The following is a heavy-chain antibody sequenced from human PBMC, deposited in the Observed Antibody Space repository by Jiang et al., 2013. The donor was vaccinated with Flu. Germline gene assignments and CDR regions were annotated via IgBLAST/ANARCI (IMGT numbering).Heavy chain of an antibody. J-gene: IGHJ6*02. CDR2: LYHGST. D-gene: IGHD2-2*02. V-gene: IGHV4-61*02. CDR3: AREGPYCSSTSCYRVDYGMDV. Sequence: IRQPPEGTGVDWAYLYHGSTNYNPSLKSRVTISVDTSKNQXSLKLSSVTAADTAVYYCAREGPYCSSTSCYRVDYGMDVWGQGTTVTVSS.